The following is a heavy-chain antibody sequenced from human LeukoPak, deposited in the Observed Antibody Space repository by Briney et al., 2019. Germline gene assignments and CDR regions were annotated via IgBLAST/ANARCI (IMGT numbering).Heavy chain of an antibody. V-gene: IGHV3-7*01. CDR2: IEQDGSEK. D-gene: IGHD3-22*01. Sequence: GGSLRLSCAASGFTFSSYWMSWVRQAPGKGLEWVANIEQDGSEKWYVDSVKGRFTISRDNAKNSLYLQMNSLRAEDTAVYYCARDPYNYDRSGYKLDSYFDYWGQGTLVTVSS. CDR1: GFTFSSYW. CDR3: ARDPYNYDRSGYKLDSYFDY. J-gene: IGHJ4*02.